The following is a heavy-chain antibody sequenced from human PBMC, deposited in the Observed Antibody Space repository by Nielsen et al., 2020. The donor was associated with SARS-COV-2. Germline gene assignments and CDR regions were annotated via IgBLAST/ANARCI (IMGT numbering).Heavy chain of an antibody. CDR2: INPSDGTT. V-gene: IGHV1-46*01. CDR3: ARDLGGYTYGYWFDS. D-gene: IGHD5-18*01. CDR1: GYTFTSYS. Sequence: ASVKVSCKASGYTFTSYSMHWVRQAPGQGLEWMGIINPSDGTTTVTQKLQGRVTMTRDTSTSTVYMEMSSLRSEDTGFYYCARDLGGYTYGYWFDSWGQGTLVTVSS. J-gene: IGHJ5*01.